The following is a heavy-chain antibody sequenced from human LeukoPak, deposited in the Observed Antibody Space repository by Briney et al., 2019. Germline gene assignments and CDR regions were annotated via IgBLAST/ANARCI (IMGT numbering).Heavy chain of an antibody. Sequence: PSETLPLTCAVYGGSFSGYYWSWIRQPPGKGLEWIGEINHSGSTNYNPSLKSRVTISVDTSKNQFSLKLSSVTAADTAVYYCAREERESWDLRPLDYWGQGTLVTVSS. D-gene: IGHD1-26*01. V-gene: IGHV4-34*01. J-gene: IGHJ4*02. CDR3: AREERESWDLRPLDY. CDR1: GGSFSGYY. CDR2: INHSGST.